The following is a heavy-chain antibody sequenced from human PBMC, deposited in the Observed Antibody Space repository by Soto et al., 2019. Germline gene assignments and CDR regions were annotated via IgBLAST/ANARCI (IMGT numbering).Heavy chain of an antibody. CDR1: GFTFSSYG. Sequence: GGSLRLSCAASGFTFSSYGMHWVRQAPGKGLEWVAVISYDGSNKYYADSVKGRFTISRDNSKNTLYLQMNSLRAEDTAVYYCAKVGGSNYDILTGLSYYYMDVWGKGTTVTVSS. J-gene: IGHJ6*03. CDR3: AKVGGSNYDILTGLSYYYMDV. V-gene: IGHV3-30*18. D-gene: IGHD3-9*01. CDR2: ISYDGSNK.